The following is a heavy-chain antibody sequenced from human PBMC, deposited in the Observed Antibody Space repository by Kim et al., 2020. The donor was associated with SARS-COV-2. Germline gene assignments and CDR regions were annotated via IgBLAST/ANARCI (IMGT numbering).Heavy chain of an antibody. D-gene: IGHD3-10*01. J-gene: IGHJ6*02. CDR3: ARDMLDYFGSGTFYTGHGMDV. CDR2: INESGST. CDR1: GDSIRRPYW. Sequence: SETLSLTCVVSGDSIRRPYWWTWVRQPPGKGLEWIGEINESGSTNYNPSLKSRVTISIDKSKNQFSLRVTSMTAADTAVYYCARDMLDYFGSGTFYTGHGMDVGGRGNAVTVSS. V-gene: IGHV4-4*02.